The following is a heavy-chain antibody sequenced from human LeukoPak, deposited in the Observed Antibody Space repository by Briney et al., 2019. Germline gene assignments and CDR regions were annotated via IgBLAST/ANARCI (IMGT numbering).Heavy chain of an antibody. Sequence: PSETLSLTCTVSGGSISSSSYNWGWIRQPPGKGLEWIGSVYYSGSTYYNPSLKSRVTMSVDTSKNQFSLKLSSVTAADTAVYFCARGPYSYDSSGAFDIWGQGTMVTVSS. V-gene: IGHV4-39*01. J-gene: IGHJ3*02. CDR1: GGSISSSSYN. CDR3: ARGPYSYDSSGAFDI. D-gene: IGHD3-22*01. CDR2: VYYSGST.